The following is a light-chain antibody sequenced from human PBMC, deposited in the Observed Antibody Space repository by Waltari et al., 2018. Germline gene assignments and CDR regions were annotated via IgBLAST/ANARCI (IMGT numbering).Light chain of an antibody. V-gene: IGKV1-39*01. CDR1: QNIDRS. CDR3: QQSHRSPWT. J-gene: IGKJ1*01. CDR2: AAS. Sequence: DIQMTQSPSSLSASVGDTVTITCRTSQNIDRSLHWYYQRPGNAPKLLIVAASNLQSWVSSRFNGAGSGTDFTLAISGLQPEDFATYFCQQSHRSPWTFGQGNQVDI.